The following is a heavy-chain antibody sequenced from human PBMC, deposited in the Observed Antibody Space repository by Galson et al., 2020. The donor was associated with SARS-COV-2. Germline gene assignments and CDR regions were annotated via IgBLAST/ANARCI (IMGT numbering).Heavy chain of an antibody. CDR2: ISYDGSNK. D-gene: IGHD5-12*01. J-gene: IGHJ4*02. Sequence: GESLKISCAASGFTFSSYGMHWVRQAPGKGLEWVAVISYDGSNKYYADSVKGRFTISRDNSKNTLYLQMNSLRAEDTAVYYCARGTGGGYRVYLDYWGQGTLVTVSS. CDR3: ARGTGGGYRVYLDY. V-gene: IGHV3-30*03. CDR1: GFTFSSYG.